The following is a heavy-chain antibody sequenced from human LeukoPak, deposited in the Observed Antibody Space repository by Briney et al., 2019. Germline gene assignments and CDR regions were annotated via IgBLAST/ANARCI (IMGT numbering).Heavy chain of an antibody. D-gene: IGHD3-10*01. V-gene: IGHV1-3*01. CDR1: GYSFSSFA. CDR2: INAGNGQT. J-gene: IGHJ4*02. Sequence: ASVKVSCKASGYSFSSFALHWVRQAPGQRLEWMGWINAGNGQTRYSQNLKGRVTITRDTSPDTAYMEMSSMSSEDTAMYYCAKDPNFMVRGVIHPPSPHFDYWGQGTLVTVSS. CDR3: AKDPNFMVRGVIHPPSPHFDY.